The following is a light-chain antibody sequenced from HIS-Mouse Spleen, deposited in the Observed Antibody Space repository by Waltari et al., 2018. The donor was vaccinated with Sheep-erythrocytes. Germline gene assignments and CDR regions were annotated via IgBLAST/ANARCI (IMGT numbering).Light chain of an antibody. J-gene: IGLJ3*02. Sequence: QSALTQPASVSASPGQSITIACTGTSSDAGSCNLVPWYQQHPGKAPKLMIYEGSKRPSGVSNRFSGSKSGNTASLTISGLQAEDEADYYCCSYAGSSTPWVFGGGTKLTVL. CDR1: SSDAGSCNL. V-gene: IGLV2-23*01. CDR3: CSYAGSSTPWV. CDR2: EGS.